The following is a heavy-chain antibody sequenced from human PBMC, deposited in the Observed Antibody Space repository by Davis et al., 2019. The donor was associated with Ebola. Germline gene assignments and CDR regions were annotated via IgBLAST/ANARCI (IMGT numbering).Heavy chain of an antibody. Sequence: PGGSLRLSCGASGFTFSTFGMFWVRQAPGKGLEWVAFIRYDGSNKYYADSVKGRFTISRDISKNTLYLQMNSLRAEDTAVYYCAKEDTAMITGPDFYFGMDVWGQGTTVTVSS. CDR2: IRYDGSNK. V-gene: IGHV3-30*02. CDR1: GFTFSTFG. CDR3: AKEDTAMITGPDFYFGMDV. J-gene: IGHJ6*02. D-gene: IGHD5-18*01.